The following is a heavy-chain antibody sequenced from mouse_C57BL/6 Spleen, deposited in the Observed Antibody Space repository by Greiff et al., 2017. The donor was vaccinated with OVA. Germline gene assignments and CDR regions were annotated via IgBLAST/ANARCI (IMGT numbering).Heavy chain of an antibody. CDR3: TRMRLYDGYFDY. Sequence: QVQLQQSGAELVRPGASVTLSCKASGYTFTDYEMHWVKQTPVHGLEWIGAIDPETGGTAYNQKFKGKAILTADKSSSTAYMELRSLTSEDSAVYYCTRMRLYDGYFDYWGQGTTLTVSS. V-gene: IGHV1-15*01. CDR1: GYTFTDYE. CDR2: IDPETGGT. J-gene: IGHJ2*01. D-gene: IGHD2-3*01.